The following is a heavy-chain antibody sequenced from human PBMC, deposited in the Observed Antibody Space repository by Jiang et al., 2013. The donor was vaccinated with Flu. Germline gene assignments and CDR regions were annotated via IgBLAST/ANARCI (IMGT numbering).Heavy chain of an antibody. CDR2: IYWNDEK. V-gene: IGHV2-5*01. J-gene: IGHJ4*02. D-gene: IGHD7-27*01. Sequence: KPTQTLTLTCSFSGFSTQRQWSGCGLGSGQPPGPGPGNWLALIYWNDEKRYRPSLKSRLTIAKDTSGNQVFLTMTSMHPVDTATYYCGLLWGPTLAYFDFWGRGTLGHRLL. CDR3: GLLWGPTLAYFDF. CDR1: GFSTQRQWSG.